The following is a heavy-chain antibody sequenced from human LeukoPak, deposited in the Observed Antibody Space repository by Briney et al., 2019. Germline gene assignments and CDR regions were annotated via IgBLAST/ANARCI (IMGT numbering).Heavy chain of an antibody. J-gene: IGHJ5*02. V-gene: IGHV3-64*01. Sequence: GGSLRLSCEGSGYTFSSYAMHWVRQAPGKGLEYVSAISSDGRITYYANFVKGRFTISRDNSKNTLYLRMGSLRTEDTAVYYCARVSGWYWFDQWGQGTLVTVSS. CDR3: ARVSGWYWFDQ. CDR2: ISSDGRIT. D-gene: IGHD6-19*01. CDR1: GYTFSSYA.